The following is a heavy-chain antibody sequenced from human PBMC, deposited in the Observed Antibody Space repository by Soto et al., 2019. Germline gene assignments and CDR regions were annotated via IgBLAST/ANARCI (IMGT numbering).Heavy chain of an antibody. CDR2: MNPNSGNT. CDR1: GYTFTSYD. J-gene: IGHJ1*01. CDR3: ARGYVDCSGGSCYAEYFQH. V-gene: IGHV1-8*01. D-gene: IGHD2-15*01. Sequence: ASVKVSCKASGYTFTSYDINWVRQATGQGLEWMGWMNPNSGNTGYAQKFQGRVTMTRNTSISTAYMELSSLRSEDTAVYYCARGYVDCSGGSCYAEYFQHWGQGTLVTVSS.